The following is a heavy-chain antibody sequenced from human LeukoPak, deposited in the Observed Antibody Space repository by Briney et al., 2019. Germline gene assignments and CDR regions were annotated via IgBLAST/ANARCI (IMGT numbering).Heavy chain of an antibody. D-gene: IGHD3-22*01. J-gene: IGHJ3*02. Sequence: GASVKVSCKASGYTFTGYCMHWVRQAPGQGLEWMGWINPNSGGTNYAQKFQGRVTMTRDTSISTAYMELSRLRSGDTALYYCARAGVWDYSDTSGYHNGAFDIWGQGTMVTVSS. CDR3: ARAGVWDYSDTSGYHNGAFDI. CDR2: INPNSGGT. CDR1: GYTFTGYC. V-gene: IGHV1-2*02.